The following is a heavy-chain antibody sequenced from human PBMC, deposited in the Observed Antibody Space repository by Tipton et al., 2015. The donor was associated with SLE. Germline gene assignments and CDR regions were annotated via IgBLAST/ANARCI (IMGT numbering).Heavy chain of an antibody. CDR3: ARATYYYDSSGYTYAFDI. CDR2: IYYSGST. V-gene: IGHV4-59*11. Sequence: TLSLTCTVSGGSISSHYWSWIRQPPGKGLEWIGYIYYSGSTNYNPSLKSRVTISVDTSKNQFSLKLSSVTAADTAVYYCARATYYYDSSGYTYAFDIWDQGTMVTVSS. D-gene: IGHD3-22*01. J-gene: IGHJ3*02. CDR1: GGSISSHY.